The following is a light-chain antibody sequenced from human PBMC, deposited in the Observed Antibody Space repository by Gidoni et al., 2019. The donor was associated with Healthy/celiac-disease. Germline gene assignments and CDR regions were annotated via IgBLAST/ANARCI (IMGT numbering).Light chain of an antibody. CDR1: SSNIGNNY. V-gene: IGLV1-51*02. Sequence: QSVLTQPPSVSPAPGQKVTISCSGSSSNIGNNYVSWYQQLPGTAPKLLIYENNKRPSGIPDRFSGSKSGTSATLGITGLQTGDEADYYCGTWDSSLSALFGGGTKLTVL. CDR2: ENN. CDR3: GTWDSSLSAL. J-gene: IGLJ2*01.